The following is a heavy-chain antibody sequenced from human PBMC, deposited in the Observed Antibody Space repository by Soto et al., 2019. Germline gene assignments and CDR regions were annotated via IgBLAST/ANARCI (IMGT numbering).Heavy chain of an antibody. CDR3: ARGSDWQFDY. V-gene: IGHV4-4*02. Sequence: PSETLSLTCAVSGDSISSDKWWSWVRQPPGKGLEWIGEIHHSGRTNYKPPLKSRVTILVAKSKNQVSLELSSMTAAVTAVYYCARGSDWQFDYWGQGTLVTVSS. J-gene: IGHJ4*02. CDR1: GDSISSDKW. D-gene: IGHD2-21*02. CDR2: IHHSGRT.